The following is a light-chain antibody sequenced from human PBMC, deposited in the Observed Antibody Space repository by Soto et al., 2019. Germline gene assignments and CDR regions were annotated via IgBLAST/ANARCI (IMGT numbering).Light chain of an antibody. CDR1: QSISSW. J-gene: IGKJ2*01. V-gene: IGKV1-5*03. CDR3: QQYHSYPYT. Sequence: DIQMTQSPSTLYASVGDRVTITCRASQSISSWLAWYQQKPGKAPKVLISKASTLQSGVPSRFSGSRSATEFTLTVSSLQPDDFATYYCQQYHSYPYTFGQGTKLEIE. CDR2: KAS.